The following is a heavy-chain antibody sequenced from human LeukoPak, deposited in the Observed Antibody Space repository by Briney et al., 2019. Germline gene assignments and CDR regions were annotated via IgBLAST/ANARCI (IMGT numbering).Heavy chain of an antibody. CDR1: GFPFSSYA. CDR3: AKDASGSYVYYYYYYGMDV. Sequence: GGSLRLSCAASGFPFSSYAMSWVRQVPGKGLEWVSVISGSGDNTYYADSVKGRFTISRDNSKNMLYLQMNSLRAEDTAVYYCAKDASGSYVYYYYYYGMDVWGQGTTVTVSS. V-gene: IGHV3-23*01. CDR2: ISGSGDNT. D-gene: IGHD1-26*01. J-gene: IGHJ6*02.